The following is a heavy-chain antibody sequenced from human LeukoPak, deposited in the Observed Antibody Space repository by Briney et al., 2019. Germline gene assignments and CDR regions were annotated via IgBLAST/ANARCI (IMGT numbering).Heavy chain of an antibody. CDR1: GGPNSSSSYY. V-gene: IGHV4-39*01. J-gene: IGHJ5*02. D-gene: IGHD1-1*01. CDR3: AGPGKTELERPFDP. Sequence: KPSETLTLTCTVSGGPNSSSSYYGFWIRQPPGKGLEWIGSVYYGGSTYYNPSLKSRVTISVDTSKNQFSLKLNSVTAADTAVYYCAGPGKTELERPFDPWGQGTLVTVSS. CDR2: VYYGGST.